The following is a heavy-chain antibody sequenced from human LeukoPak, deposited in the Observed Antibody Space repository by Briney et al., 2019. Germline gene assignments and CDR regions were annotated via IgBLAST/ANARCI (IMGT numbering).Heavy chain of an antibody. V-gene: IGHV3-48*01. J-gene: IGHJ5*01. CDR3: ARDRLGGYGSADS. Sequence: GGSLRLSCTASGFTFSSYSMNWVRQAPGKGLEWVSYISSSSSTIYYADSVKGRFTISRDNAKNSLYLQMNSLRAEDTAVYYCARDRLGGYGSADSWGQGTLVTVSS. CDR2: ISSSSSTI. D-gene: IGHD3-16*01. CDR1: GFTFSSYS.